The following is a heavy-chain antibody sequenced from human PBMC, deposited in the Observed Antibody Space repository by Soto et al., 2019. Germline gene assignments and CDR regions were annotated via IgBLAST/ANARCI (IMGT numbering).Heavy chain of an antibody. CDR1: GYTFTSYY. D-gene: IGHD2-2*01. CDR3: ARAGCCSSTCCYYYYYGMDV. V-gene: IGHV1-46*01. J-gene: IGHJ6*02. Sequence: QVQLVQSGAEVKKPGASVKVSCKASGYTFTSYYMHWVRQAPGQGLEWMGIINPSGGSTSYAQKFQGRVTMTRDTSTSTVYMELSSLRSEDTAVYYCARAGCCSSTCCYYYYYGMDVWGQGTTVTVSS. CDR2: INPSGGST.